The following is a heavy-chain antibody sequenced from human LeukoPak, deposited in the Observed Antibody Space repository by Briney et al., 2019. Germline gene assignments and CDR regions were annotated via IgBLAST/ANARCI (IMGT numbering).Heavy chain of an antibody. CDR1: GGTFSSYA. CDR3: ARDELDGYYYYGMDV. D-gene: IGHD3-10*01. J-gene: IGHJ6*02. Sequence: GASVKVSCKASGGTFSSYAISWVRQAPGQGLEWMGRIIPILGIANYAQKFQGRVTITADKSTSTAYMELSSLRSEDTAVYYCARDELDGYYYYGMDVWGQGTTVNVSS. CDR2: IIPILGIA. V-gene: IGHV1-69*04.